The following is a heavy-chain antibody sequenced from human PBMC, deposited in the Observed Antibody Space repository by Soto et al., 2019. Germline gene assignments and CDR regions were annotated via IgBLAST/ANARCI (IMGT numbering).Heavy chain of an antibody. J-gene: IGHJ3*02. CDR2: INPSSGGT. Sequence: ASVKVSCKASGYTFTAYPVHWVRQAPGQRLEWMGCINPSSGGTSYAQKFQGWVTMTRDTSISTVYMELSRLRSDDTAVYYCARGPSWDSSNPGTAFDIWGQGTMVTVSS. CDR3: ARGPSWDSSNPGTAFDI. V-gene: IGHV1-2*04. D-gene: IGHD6-19*01. CDR1: GYTFTAYP.